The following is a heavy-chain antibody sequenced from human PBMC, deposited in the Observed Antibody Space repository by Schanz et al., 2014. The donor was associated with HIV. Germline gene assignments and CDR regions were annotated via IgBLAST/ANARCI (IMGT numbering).Heavy chain of an antibody. CDR3: VKEKTYYFDSSGQSLPNGAFDI. J-gene: IGHJ3*02. CDR1: RLTFSSFW. D-gene: IGHD3-22*01. V-gene: IGHV3-7*01. CDR2: INQDGSEK. Sequence: EVKLVESGGGLVQPRGSLRVSCAASRLTFSSFWMSWVRQVPGKGLEWVADINQDGSEKNYVESVEGRFTISRDNTKNILYLQMNSLRVEDTGVYYCVKEKTYYFDSSGQSLPNGAFDIWGQGTKVTVSS.